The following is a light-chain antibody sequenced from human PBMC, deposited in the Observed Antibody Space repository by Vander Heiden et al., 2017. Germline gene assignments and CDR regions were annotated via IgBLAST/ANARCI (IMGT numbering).Light chain of an antibody. CDR3: QYYDSSRSGWV. CDR1: SSNIGAGYD. V-gene: IGLV1-40*01. J-gene: IGLJ3*02. CDR2: GNS. Sequence: QSVLTQPPSVSGAPGQRVTISCTGSSSNIGAGYDVPWYQQRPGTAPKLLIYGNSNRPSGVPDRFSGSKSGTSASLATTGLQAEEEADYYCQYYDSSRSGWVFGGGTKLTVL.